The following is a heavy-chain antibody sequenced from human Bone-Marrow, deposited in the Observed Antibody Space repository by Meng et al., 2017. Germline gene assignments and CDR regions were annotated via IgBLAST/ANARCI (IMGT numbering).Heavy chain of an antibody. CDR1: GFTFSSYA. Sequence: GESLKISCAASGFTFSSYAMHWVRQAPGKGLEWVAVISYDGSNKYYADSVKGRFTISRDNSKNTLYPQMNSLRAEDTAVYYCARDVLLWFGDHPDYWGQGTRV. V-gene: IGHV3-30*04. CDR3: ARDVLLWFGDHPDY. J-gene: IGHJ4*02. CDR2: ISYDGSNK. D-gene: IGHD3-10*01.